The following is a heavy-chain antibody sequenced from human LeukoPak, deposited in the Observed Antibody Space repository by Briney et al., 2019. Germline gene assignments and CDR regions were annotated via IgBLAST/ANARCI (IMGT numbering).Heavy chain of an antibody. CDR2: IYPGDSDT. Sequence: GESLKISCKGSGYSFTNYWIGWVRQMPGKGLEWMGIIYPGDSDTRYCPSFQGQVTISADKSISTAYLQWSSLKASDTAMYYCAGLETNGYAYAPFDYWGQGTLVTVSS. CDR1: GYSFTNYW. V-gene: IGHV5-51*01. J-gene: IGHJ4*02. D-gene: IGHD5-12*01. CDR3: AGLETNGYAYAPFDY.